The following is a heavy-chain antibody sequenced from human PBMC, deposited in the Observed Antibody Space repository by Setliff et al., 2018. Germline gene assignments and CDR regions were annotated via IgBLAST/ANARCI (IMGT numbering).Heavy chain of an antibody. J-gene: IGHJ4*02. CDR2: INTNTGNP. CDR1: AYTFTSYA. V-gene: IGHV7-4-1*02. D-gene: IGHD3-3*01. CDR3: ASARPHFGVVIRSPPDY. Sequence: GASVKVSCKASAYTFTSYAMNWVRQAPGQGLEWMGWINTNTGNPTYAQGFTGRFVFSLDTSVSTAYLQISSLKAEDTAVYYCASARPHFGVVIRSPPDYWGQGTRVTVSS.